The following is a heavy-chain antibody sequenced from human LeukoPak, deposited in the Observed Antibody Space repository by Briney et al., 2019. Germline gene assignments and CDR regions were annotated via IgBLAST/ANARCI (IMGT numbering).Heavy chain of an antibody. CDR1: GYTFTSYD. Sequence: ASVKLSCKASGYTFTSYDINWVRQATGQGLEWMGWMNPNSGNTGYAQKFQGRVTTTRNISISTAYMELSSLRSEDTAVYYCARGYRQWELLGYYDHAMDVWGQGTTVTVSS. CDR3: ARGYRQWELLGYYDHAMDV. V-gene: IGHV1-8*01. CDR2: MNPNSGNT. J-gene: IGHJ6*02. D-gene: IGHD1-26*01.